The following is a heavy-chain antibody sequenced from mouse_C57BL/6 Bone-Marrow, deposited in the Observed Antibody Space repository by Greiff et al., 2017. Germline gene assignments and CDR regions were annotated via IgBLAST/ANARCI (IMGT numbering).Heavy chain of an antibody. CDR2: IDPSDSYT. CDR3: ARGEGYADAY. V-gene: IGHV1-59*01. D-gene: IGHD2-2*01. J-gene: IGHJ3*01. Sequence: VQLQQPGAELVRPGTSVKLSCKASGYTFTSYWMHWVKQRPGQGLEWIGVIDPSDSYTNYNQKFKGKATLTVDTSSSTAYMQLSRLTSEDSAVYYCARGEGYADAYWGQGTLVTVSA. CDR1: GYTFTSYW.